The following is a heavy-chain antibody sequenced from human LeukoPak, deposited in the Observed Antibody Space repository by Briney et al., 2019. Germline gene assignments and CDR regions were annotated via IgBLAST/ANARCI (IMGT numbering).Heavy chain of an antibody. D-gene: IGHD2-2*01. CDR3: ARGHRKYQLRRYFDY. CDR2: INHSGST. J-gene: IGHJ4*02. V-gene: IGHV4-34*01. CDR1: GGSFSGYY. Sequence: ASETLSLTCAVYGGSFSGYYWSWIRQPPGKGLEWIGEINHSGSTNYNPSLKSRVTISVDTSKNQFSLKLSSVTAADTAVYYCARGHRKYQLRRYFDYWGQGTLVTVSS.